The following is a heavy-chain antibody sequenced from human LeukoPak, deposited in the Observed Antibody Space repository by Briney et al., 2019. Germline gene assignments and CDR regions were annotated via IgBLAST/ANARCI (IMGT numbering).Heavy chain of an antibody. CDR1: GGSISSSSYY. D-gene: IGHD2-2*01. Sequence: SETLSLTCTVSGGSISSSSYYWGWIRQPPGKGLEWIGSIYYSGSTYYNPSLKSRVTISVDRSKNQFSLKLSSVTAADTAVYYCARHPPKTEYCSSTSCYMGDYWGQGTLVTVSS. CDR3: ARHPPKTEYCSSTSCYMGDY. V-gene: IGHV4-39*07. J-gene: IGHJ4*02. CDR2: IYYSGST.